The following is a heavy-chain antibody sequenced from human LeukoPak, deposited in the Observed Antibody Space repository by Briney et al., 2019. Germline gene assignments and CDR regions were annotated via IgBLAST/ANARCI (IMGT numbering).Heavy chain of an antibody. CDR2: IYYSGST. V-gene: IGHV4-59*08. D-gene: IGHD1-14*01. J-gene: IGHJ2*01. CDR3: ARQTEPDYKTSGWYFDL. Sequence: SETLSLTCTVSGGSISSYYWSWIRQPPGKGLEWIGYIYYSGSTNYNPSLKSRVTISVDTSKNQFSPKLSSVTAADTAVYYCARQTEPDYKTSGWYFDLWGRGTLVTVSS. CDR1: GGSISSYY.